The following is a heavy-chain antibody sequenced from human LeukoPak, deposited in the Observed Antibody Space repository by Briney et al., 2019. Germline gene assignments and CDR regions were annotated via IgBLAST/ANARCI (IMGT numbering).Heavy chain of an antibody. CDR2: IIPIFDTA. CDR1: GGTFSSYG. Sequence: SVKVSCKASGGTFSSYGISWVRQAPGQGLEWMGRIIPIFDTANYAQKFQGRVTITADESTRTAYMELSSLRSEDTAVYYCARDQGGAVAGHDAFDIWGQGTMVTVSS. D-gene: IGHD6-19*01. CDR3: ARDQGGAVAGHDAFDI. J-gene: IGHJ3*02. V-gene: IGHV1-69*15.